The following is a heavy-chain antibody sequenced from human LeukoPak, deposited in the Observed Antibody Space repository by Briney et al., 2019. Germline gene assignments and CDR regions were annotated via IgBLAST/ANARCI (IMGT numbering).Heavy chain of an antibody. D-gene: IGHD3-10*01. J-gene: IGHJ6*02. CDR1: GFTFSSYS. CDR3: ARVGMQFSYYYYGMDV. CDR2: ISSSSSYI. Sequence: GGSLRLSCAASGFTFSSYSMNWVRQAPGKGLEWVSSISSSSSYIYYADSVKGRFTISRDNAKNSLNLQMNSLRAEDTAVYYCARVGMQFSYYYYGMDVWGQGTTVTVSS. V-gene: IGHV3-21*01.